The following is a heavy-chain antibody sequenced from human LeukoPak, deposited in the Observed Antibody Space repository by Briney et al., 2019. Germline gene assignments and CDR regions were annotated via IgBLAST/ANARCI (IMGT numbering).Heavy chain of an antibody. CDR2: ISAGGGST. J-gene: IGHJ4*02. CDR1: GFTFSSYV. CDR3: AIDPYSRGWYLVPH. Sequence: PGGSLRLSCAAAGFTFSSYVLSWVRQAPGKGLEWVSAISAGGGSTYYADSVKGRFTISRDNSKNTLYPQMNSLRAEDTAVYYCAIDPYSRGWYLVPHWGQGTLVTVSS. V-gene: IGHV3-23*01. D-gene: IGHD4-11*01.